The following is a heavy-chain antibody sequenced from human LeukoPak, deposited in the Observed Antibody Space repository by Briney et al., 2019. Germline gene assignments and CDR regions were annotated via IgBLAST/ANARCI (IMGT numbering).Heavy chain of an antibody. CDR3: ARLEKQQRGFYFDY. V-gene: IGHV3-53*01. CDR1: GFTFSSYA. Sequence: GGSLRLSCAASGFTFSSYAMHWVRQAPGKGLEWVSVIYADGSTYYADSVKGRFTISRDNSKNTVYLQVNTLRAVDTALYYCARLEKQQRGFYFDYWGQGTLVTVSS. D-gene: IGHD6-13*01. J-gene: IGHJ4*02. CDR2: IYADGST.